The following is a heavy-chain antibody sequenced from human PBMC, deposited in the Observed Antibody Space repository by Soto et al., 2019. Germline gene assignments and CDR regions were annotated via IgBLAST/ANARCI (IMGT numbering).Heavy chain of an antibody. CDR3: ARTPILYYYDSQTHDAFDI. CDR2: IYYSGST. CDR1: GGSISSYC. J-gene: IGHJ3*02. V-gene: IGHV4-59*13. Sequence: PSETLSLTCTVSGGSISSYCWSWFRQPPGKELEWIGYIYYSGSTNYNPSRKSRVTISVDTSKNQFSLKLSSVTAAGTAVYYCARTPILYYYDSQTHDAFDIWGQGTMVTVS. D-gene: IGHD3-22*01.